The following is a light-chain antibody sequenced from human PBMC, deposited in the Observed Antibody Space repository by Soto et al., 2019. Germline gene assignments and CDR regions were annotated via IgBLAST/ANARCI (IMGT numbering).Light chain of an antibody. Sequence: QSVLTQPPSASGTPGQRVTISCSGSSSNIGSNTVNWYQQVPGTAPKLLIYSDNKWPSGVPDRFSGSKSGTSASLAISGLQSEDEADYYCAAWDDSPNGWVFGGGTKLTVL. J-gene: IGLJ3*02. V-gene: IGLV1-44*01. CDR3: AAWDDSPNGWV. CDR2: SDN. CDR1: SSNIGSNT.